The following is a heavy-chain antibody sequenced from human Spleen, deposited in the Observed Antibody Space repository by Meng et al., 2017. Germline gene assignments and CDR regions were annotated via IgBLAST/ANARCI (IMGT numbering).Heavy chain of an antibody. J-gene: IGHJ6*02. CDR2: LNPNSGGT. D-gene: IGHD6-6*01. CDR1: GYTFTGYY. V-gene: IGHV1-2*06. Sequence: ASVKVSCKASGYTFTGYYMHGVRQAPGQGLEWMGRLNPNSGGTNYAQKFQGRVTMTRDTSISTAYMELSRLRSDDKAVYYCAREPFIAARRDYYYYGMDVWGQGTTVTVSS. CDR3: AREPFIAARRDYYYYGMDV.